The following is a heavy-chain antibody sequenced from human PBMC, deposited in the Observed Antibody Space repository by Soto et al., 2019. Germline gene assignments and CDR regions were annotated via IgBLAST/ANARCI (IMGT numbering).Heavy chain of an antibody. J-gene: IGHJ4*02. CDR1: GDSFTGFW. V-gene: IGHV5-51*01. D-gene: IGHD6-19*01. CDR2: IYPRGSDV. Sequence: PGESLKISCKVFGDSFTGFWVGWVRQVPGKGLEWVASIYPRGSDVRYNPSFQGQVTISADRSTTTAYLQWSSLKASDTAIYYCARQHPLDSRVWYDWGQGTLVTVSS. CDR3: ARQHPLDSRVWYD.